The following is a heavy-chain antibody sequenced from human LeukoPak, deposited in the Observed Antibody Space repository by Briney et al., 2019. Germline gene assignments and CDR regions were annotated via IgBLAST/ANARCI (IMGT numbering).Heavy chain of an antibody. J-gene: IGHJ4*02. Sequence: GGSLRLSCTASGFSFNNYAMTWVRQAPGKGLEWVSIIIASSGATFYADSVKGRFTISRDNSKNTLYLQMNSQSVEDTAVYYCAKGGYDYVEVAYFDFWGQGALVTVSS. CDR3: AKGGYDYVEVAYFDF. V-gene: IGHV3-23*01. CDR2: IIASSGAT. D-gene: IGHD5-12*01. CDR1: GFSFNNYA.